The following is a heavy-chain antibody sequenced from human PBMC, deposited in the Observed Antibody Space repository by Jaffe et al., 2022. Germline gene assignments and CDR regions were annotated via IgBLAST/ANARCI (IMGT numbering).Heavy chain of an antibody. Sequence: QLQLQESGPGLVKPSETLSLTCTVSGGSISSSSYYWGWIRQPPGKGLEWIGSIYYSGSTYYNPSLKSRVTISVDTSKNQFSLKLSSVTAADTAVYYCARHEVAPPEGGWFDPWGQGTLVTVSS. J-gene: IGHJ5*02. CDR1: GGSISSSSYY. D-gene: IGHD2-15*01. CDR3: ARHEVAPPEGGWFDP. V-gene: IGHV4-39*01. CDR2: IYYSGST.